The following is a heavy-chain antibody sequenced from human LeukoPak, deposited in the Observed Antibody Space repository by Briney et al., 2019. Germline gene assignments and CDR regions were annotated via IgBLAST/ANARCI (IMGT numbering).Heavy chain of an antibody. CDR3: ARSRWYYDILTGCRYDAFDI. V-gene: IGHV4-61*02. CDR2: IYTSGST. CDR1: GGSISSGSYY. D-gene: IGHD3-9*01. J-gene: IGHJ3*02. Sequence: SQTLSLTCTVSGGSISSGSYYWSWIRQPAGKGLEWIGRIYTSGSTNYNPSLKSRVTISVDTSKNQFSLKLSSVTAADTAVYYCARSRWYYDILTGCRYDAFDIWGQGTMVTVSS.